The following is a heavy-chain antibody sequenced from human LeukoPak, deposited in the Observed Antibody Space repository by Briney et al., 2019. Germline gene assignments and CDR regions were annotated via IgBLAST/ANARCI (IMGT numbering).Heavy chain of an antibody. CDR1: GFTFSDYY. Sequence: GGSLRLSCAASGFTFSDYYMSWIRQAPGKGLEWVSHISSSSSYTNYADSVKGRFTISRDNAKNSLYLQMNSLRAEDTAVYYCARDGDYYDFDYWGQGTLVTVSS. D-gene: IGHD3-22*01. V-gene: IGHV3-11*06. J-gene: IGHJ4*02. CDR3: ARDGDYYDFDY. CDR2: ISSSSSYT.